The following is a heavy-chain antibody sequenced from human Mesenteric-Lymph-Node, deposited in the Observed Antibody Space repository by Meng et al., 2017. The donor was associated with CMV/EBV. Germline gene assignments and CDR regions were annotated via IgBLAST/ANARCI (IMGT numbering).Heavy chain of an antibody. Sequence: GGSLRLSCAASGFSFSDYYMTWIRQAPGKGLEWVSYMSSRTSPIYYTDSVKGRFTVSRDNAKNALYLQIYSPSAEDTAVYYCVRGGVACGGDCQYDAFDIWGQGTLVTVSS. CDR1: GFSFSDYY. CDR3: VRGGVACGGDCQYDAFDI. V-gene: IGHV3-11*01. CDR2: MSSRTSPI. J-gene: IGHJ3*02. D-gene: IGHD2-21*01.